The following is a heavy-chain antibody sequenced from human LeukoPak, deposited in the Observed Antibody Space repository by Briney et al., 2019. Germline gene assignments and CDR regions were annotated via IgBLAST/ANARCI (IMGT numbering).Heavy chain of an antibody. D-gene: IGHD3-16*01. J-gene: IGHJ4*02. Sequence: GGSLRLSCAGSGFTFTNAWLTWLRQAPGKGLEWLAVIWAGGRNQYYADSVKGRFTISRDNSKNTLDLQMNSLRADDTAVYYCAGELGPFTGFDYWGQGTLVTVS. V-gene: IGHV3-33*08. CDR1: GFTFTNAW. CDR3: AGELGPFTGFDY. CDR2: IWAGGRNQ.